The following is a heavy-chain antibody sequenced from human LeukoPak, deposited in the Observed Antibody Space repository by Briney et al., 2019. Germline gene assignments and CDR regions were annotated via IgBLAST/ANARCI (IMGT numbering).Heavy chain of an antibody. CDR1: GFTVSSNY. Sequence: GGSLRLSCAASGFTVSSNYMSWVRQAPGKGLEWVSVNYSGGSTYYADSVKGRFTVSRDNSKNTLYLQMISMRAEDTAVYYCARDLGGSWFDWGQGTLVTVSS. J-gene: IGHJ4*02. CDR2: NYSGGST. D-gene: IGHD2-15*01. CDR3: ARDLGGSWFD. V-gene: IGHV3-66*01.